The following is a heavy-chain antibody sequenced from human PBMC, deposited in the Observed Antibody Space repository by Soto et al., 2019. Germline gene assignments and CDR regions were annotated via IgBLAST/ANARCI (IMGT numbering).Heavy chain of an antibody. V-gene: IGHV3-15*07. CDR2: IKSKTDGGTT. D-gene: IGHD3-10*01. CDR1: GFIFNKAW. CDR3: TTDYYGSKIYYYGMDV. J-gene: IGHJ6*02. Sequence: GGSLRLSCAASGFIFNKAWMNWVRQAPGKGLEWVGRIKSKTDGGTTDYAAPVKGRFTISRDDSKNTLYLQMNSLKTEDTAVYYRTTDYYGSKIYYYGMDVWGQRTTVTVSS.